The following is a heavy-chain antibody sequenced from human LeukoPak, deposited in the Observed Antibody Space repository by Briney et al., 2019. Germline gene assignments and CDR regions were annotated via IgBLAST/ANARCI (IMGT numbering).Heavy chain of an antibody. CDR3: ARDMTTVTTDSRIEVY. V-gene: IGHV1-69*04. D-gene: IGHD4-17*01. J-gene: IGHJ4*02. Sequence: SVKVSCKASGGTFSSYAISWVRQAPGQGLEWMGRIIPILGIANYAQKFQGRVTITADKSTSTAYMELSSLRSEDTAVYYCARDMTTVTTDSRIEVYWGQGTLVTVSS. CDR2: IIPILGIA. CDR1: GGTFSSYA.